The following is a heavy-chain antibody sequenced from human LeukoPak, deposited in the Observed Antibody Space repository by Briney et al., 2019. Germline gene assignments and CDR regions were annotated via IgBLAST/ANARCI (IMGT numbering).Heavy chain of an antibody. CDR2: IYYSGTT. CDR1: GGSISSGDYY. D-gene: IGHD3-22*01. J-gene: IGHJ4*02. Sequence: SETLSLTCAVSGGSISSGDYYWSWIRQPPGKGLEWIGYIYYSGTTYYNPSLKSRLTISVDTSKNQFSLKLSSVTAADTAVYYCARTDSSGYYGDYWGQGTLVTVSS. CDR3: ARTDSSGYYGDY. V-gene: IGHV4-30-4*01.